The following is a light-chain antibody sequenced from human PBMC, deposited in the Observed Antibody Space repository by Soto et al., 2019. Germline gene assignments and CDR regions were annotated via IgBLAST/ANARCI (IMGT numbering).Light chain of an antibody. V-gene: IGKV3-11*01. Sequence: DIVLTQSPATLSLSPGERATLSCRASQSVNSYLAWYQQKPGQAPRLLIYDASNRATGIPARFSGSGSGTDFTLTISSLEPEDFAVYYCQQRSNWPGITFGQGTRLEIK. CDR3: QQRSNWPGIT. CDR1: QSVNSY. J-gene: IGKJ5*01. CDR2: DAS.